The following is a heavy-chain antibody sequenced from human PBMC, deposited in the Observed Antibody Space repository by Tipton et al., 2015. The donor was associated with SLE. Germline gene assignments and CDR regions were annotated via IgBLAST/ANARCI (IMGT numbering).Heavy chain of an antibody. J-gene: IGHJ4*02. CDR2: ISSSSSYT. CDR1: GFIFSDYY. CDR3: ARDPGSSGWPTGGFDY. D-gene: IGHD6-19*01. V-gene: IGHV3-11*05. Sequence: GSLRLSCAASGFIFSDYYMSWIRQAPGKGLEWVSYISSSSSYTNYADSVKGRFTISRDNAKNSLYLQMNSLRAEDTAVYYCARDPGSSGWPTGGFDYWGQGTLVTVSS.